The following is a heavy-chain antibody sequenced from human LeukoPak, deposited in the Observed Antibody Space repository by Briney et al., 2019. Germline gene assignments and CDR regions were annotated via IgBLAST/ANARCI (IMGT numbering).Heavy chain of an antibody. V-gene: IGHV1-2*02. CDR1: GYTFTDYY. D-gene: IGHD6-13*01. J-gene: IGHJ4*02. CDR2: INPNSGGT. CDR3: ARGVVAAGNDY. Sequence: ASVKVSCTASGYTFTDYYMYWVRQAPGQGPEWMGWINPNSGGTNYAQKFQGRVTMTSDTSISTGYMELRRLRSDDTAVYYCARGVVAAGNDYWGQGSLVTVSS.